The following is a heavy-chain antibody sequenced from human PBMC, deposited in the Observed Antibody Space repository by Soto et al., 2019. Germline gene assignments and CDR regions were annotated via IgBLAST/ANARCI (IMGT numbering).Heavy chain of an antibody. CDR3: AIEQWLAPYYFDY. D-gene: IGHD6-19*01. CDR2: ISGSGGST. CDR1: GFTFSSYG. J-gene: IGHJ4*02. Sequence: PGGSLRLSCAASGFTFSSYGMHWVRQAPGKGLEWVSAISGSGGSTYYADSVKGRFTISRDNSKNTLYLQMNSLRAEDTAVYYCAIEQWLAPYYFDYWGQGTLVTVSS. V-gene: IGHV3-23*01.